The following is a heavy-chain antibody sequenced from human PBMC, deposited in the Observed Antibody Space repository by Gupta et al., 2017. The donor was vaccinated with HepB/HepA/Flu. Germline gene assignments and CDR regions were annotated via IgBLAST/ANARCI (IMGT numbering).Heavy chain of an antibody. D-gene: IGHD6-6*01. CDR2: ISDTGGDT. V-gene: IGHV3-23*01. CDR1: GFNFKSFG. J-gene: IGHJ4*02. Sequence: EVQLLESGGGFVEPGGSLRLSCVASGFNFKSFGMNWVRQALGKGLEWVSSISDTGGDTYYADSVKGRFTVSRDNSKNTLYLQMKTLKAEDTAVYYCAKRIEYSSSWGYFDYWGQGTLVSASS. CDR3: AKRIEYSSSWGYFDY.